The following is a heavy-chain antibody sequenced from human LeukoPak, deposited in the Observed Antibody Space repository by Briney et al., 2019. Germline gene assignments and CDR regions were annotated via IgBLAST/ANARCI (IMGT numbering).Heavy chain of an antibody. CDR3: ARNPYEYYFDY. D-gene: IGHD5-12*01. CDR1: GYTLTGYY. J-gene: IGHJ4*02. Sequence: ASVKVSCKASGYTLTGYYMHWLRQAPGQGLEWMGWINPNSGDTNYAQEFQGRVTMTRDTSISTAYMELSRLTSDDTAVYYCARNPYEYYFDYWGQGTLVTVSS. CDR2: INPNSGDT. V-gene: IGHV1-2*02.